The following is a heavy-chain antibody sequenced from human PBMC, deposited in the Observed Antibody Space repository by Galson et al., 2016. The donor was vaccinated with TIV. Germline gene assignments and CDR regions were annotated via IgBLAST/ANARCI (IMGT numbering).Heavy chain of an antibody. CDR3: VREGSTVTMHHDFGMDV. CDR2: IYESGTT. Sequence: SETLSLTCAVSGYAIKSGYYWGWIRQPPGRGLQWIGSIYESGTTYYNPSLKRRLTMSVATSKNQFSLKLSSVTAADTAVYYCVREGSTVTMHHDFGMDVWGQGTSVTVSS. CDR1: GYAIKSGYY. J-gene: IGHJ6*02. V-gene: IGHV4-38-2*02. D-gene: IGHD4-17*01.